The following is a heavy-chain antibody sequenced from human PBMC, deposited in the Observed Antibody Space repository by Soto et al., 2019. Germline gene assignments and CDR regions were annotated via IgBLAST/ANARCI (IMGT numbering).Heavy chain of an antibody. Sequence: QVQLVQSGAEVKKPGSSVKVSCKASGGTFSSYAISWVRQAPGQGLEWMGGIIPIFGTANYAQKFQGRVTITADESTSTAYMELSSLRSEDTAEYYCARDLEIVATTGGAFDIWGQGTMVTVSS. D-gene: IGHD5-12*01. CDR1: GGTFSSYA. V-gene: IGHV1-69*01. J-gene: IGHJ3*02. CDR2: IIPIFGTA. CDR3: ARDLEIVATTGGAFDI.